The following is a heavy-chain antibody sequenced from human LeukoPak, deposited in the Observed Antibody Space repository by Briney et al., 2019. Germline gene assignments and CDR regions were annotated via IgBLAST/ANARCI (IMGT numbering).Heavy chain of an antibody. CDR1: GYTFTGYY. CDR3: ARKKNGGSAPPGSDP. J-gene: IGHJ5*02. Sequence: ASVKVSCKASGYTFTGYYMHWVRQAPGQGLEWMGWINPNSGGTNYAQKFQGRVTMTRDTSISTAYMELSRLRSDDTAVYYCARKKNGGSAPPGSDPGGKEPLVPVSS. D-gene: IGHD3-10*01. V-gene: IGHV1-2*02. CDR2: INPNSGGT.